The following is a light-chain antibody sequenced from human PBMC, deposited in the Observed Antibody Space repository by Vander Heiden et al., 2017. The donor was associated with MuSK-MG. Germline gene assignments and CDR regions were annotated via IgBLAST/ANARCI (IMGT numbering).Light chain of an antibody. Sequence: QSVLTQPPSVSGAPGQMVPISCTGSSSNIGAGYDVHWYQQLPGTAPKLLIYGNSNRPSGVPDRFSGSKSGTSASLAITGLQAEDEADYYCQSYDSSLSGWVFGGGTKLTVL. CDR1: SSNIGAGYD. CDR2: GNS. V-gene: IGLV1-40*01. J-gene: IGLJ3*02. CDR3: QSYDSSLSGWV.